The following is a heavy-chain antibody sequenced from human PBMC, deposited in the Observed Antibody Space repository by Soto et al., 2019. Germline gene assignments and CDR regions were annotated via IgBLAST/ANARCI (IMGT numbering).Heavy chain of an antibody. Sequence: QITLKESGPTLVKPTQTLTLTCTFSGFSLSTSGVGVGWIRQPPGKALEWLALIYWDDDKRDSPFLKSRLTITEDTSKNQVFLTLTNMDPVDTATYYCAHSPYSSSSYYFYYWGQGTLVTVSS. CDR3: AHSPYSSSSYYFYY. D-gene: IGHD6-6*01. CDR1: GFSLSTSGVG. J-gene: IGHJ4*02. V-gene: IGHV2-5*02. CDR2: IYWDDDK.